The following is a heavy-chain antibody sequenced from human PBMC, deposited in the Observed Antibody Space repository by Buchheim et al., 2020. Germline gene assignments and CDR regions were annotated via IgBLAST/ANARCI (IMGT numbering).Heavy chain of an antibody. Sequence: QVQLVESGGGVVQPGRSLRLSCAASGFTFSSYAMHWVRQAPGKGLEWVAVISYDGSNKYYADSVKGRFTISRDNSKNTLYLQMNSLRAEDTAVYYCARDPYTIFLWYGMDVWGQGTT. V-gene: IGHV3-30*04. CDR3: ARDPYTIFLWYGMDV. D-gene: IGHD3-9*01. CDR2: ISYDGSNK. J-gene: IGHJ6*02. CDR1: GFTFSSYA.